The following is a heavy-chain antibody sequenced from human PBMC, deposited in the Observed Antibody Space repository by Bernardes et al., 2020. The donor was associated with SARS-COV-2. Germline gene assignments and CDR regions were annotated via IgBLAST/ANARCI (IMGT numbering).Heavy chain of an antibody. D-gene: IGHD3-10*01. J-gene: IGHJ4*02. CDR2: QWSDGSNK. CDR1: GFNFRTYG. CDR3: VIGGQGWFGELGGH. V-gene: IGHV3-33*03. Sequence: GGSLRLSCAASGFNFRTYGMHWVRQAPGKGLEWVAVQWSDGSNKYYADSVKGRFTISRDNSKNTLNLQMDSLRAEDTAVYYCVIGGQGWFGELGGHWGQGTLVTVSS.